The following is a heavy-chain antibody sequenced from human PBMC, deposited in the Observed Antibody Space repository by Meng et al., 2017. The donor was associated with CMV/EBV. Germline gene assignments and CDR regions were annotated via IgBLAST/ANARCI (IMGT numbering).Heavy chain of an antibody. CDR2: ISSSTI. J-gene: IGHJ4*02. V-gene: IGHV3-69-1*01. D-gene: IGHD5-12*01. Sequence: GESLKISCAASGFTFSDYYMNWVRQAPGKGLEWVSSISSSTIYYADSVKGRFTISRDNAKNSLYLQMNSLRAEDTAVYYCAKVGERRGYSGFHDYWGQGTLVTVSS. CDR3: AKVGERRGYSGFHDY. CDR1: GFTFSDYY.